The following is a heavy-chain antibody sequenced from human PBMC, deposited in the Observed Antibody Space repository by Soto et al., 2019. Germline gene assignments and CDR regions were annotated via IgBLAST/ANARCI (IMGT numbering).Heavy chain of an antibody. CDR2: IYYSGSI. CDR3: ARGGGSFSSGWYYDS. V-gene: IGHV4-59*08. D-gene: IGHD6-19*01. CDR1: GASITNSY. Sequence: QVQLQESGPGLVKPSETMSLTCTVSGASITNSYWNWVRQTPGKGLEWIGFIYYSGSIKYNPSLQSRVTISVDTSKNQLPLKLTSVTATDTAVYYCARGGGSFSSGWYYDSWGQGTLVTVSS. J-gene: IGHJ4*02.